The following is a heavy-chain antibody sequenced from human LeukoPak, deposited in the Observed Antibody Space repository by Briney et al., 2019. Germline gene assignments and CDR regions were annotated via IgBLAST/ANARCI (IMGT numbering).Heavy chain of an antibody. V-gene: IGHV1-2*02. CDR3: AREYRGSSSYRTLKYYFDY. Sequence: ASVKVSCEASGYTFTGYYMHWVRQAPGQGLEWMGWINPNSGGTNYAQKFQGGVTMTRDTSISTAYMELSRLRSDDTAVYYCAREYRGSSSYRTLKYYFDYWGQGTLVTVSS. CDR2: INPNSGGT. D-gene: IGHD3-16*01. CDR1: GYTFTGYY. J-gene: IGHJ4*02.